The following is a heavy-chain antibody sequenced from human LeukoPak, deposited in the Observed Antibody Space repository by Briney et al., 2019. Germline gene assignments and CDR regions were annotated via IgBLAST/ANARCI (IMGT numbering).Heavy chain of an antibody. CDR2: ISYDGSNK. V-gene: IGHV3-30*18. J-gene: IGHJ4*02. Sequence: PGGSLRLSCAASGFTFSSYGMHWVRQAPGKGLEWVAVISYDGSNKYYADSVKGRFTISRDNSKNTLYLQMNSLRAEDTAVYYCAKVYEAKWGSGPSGYWGQGTLVTVSS. CDR1: GFTFSSYG. CDR3: AKVYEAKWGSGPSGY. D-gene: IGHD3-16*01.